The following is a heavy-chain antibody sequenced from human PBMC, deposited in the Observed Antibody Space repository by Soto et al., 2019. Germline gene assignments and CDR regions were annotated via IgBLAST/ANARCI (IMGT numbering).Heavy chain of an antibody. CDR2: IYYSGST. V-gene: IGHV4-31*03. Sequence: SETLSLTCTVSGGSISSGGYYWSWIRQHPGKGLEWIGYIYYSGSTYYNPSLKSRVTISVDTSKNQFSLKLSSVTAADTAVYYCARGKVAGHLDRKNWFDPWGQGTLVTVSS. D-gene: IGHD6-19*01. CDR3: ARGKVAGHLDRKNWFDP. J-gene: IGHJ5*02. CDR1: GGSISSGGYY.